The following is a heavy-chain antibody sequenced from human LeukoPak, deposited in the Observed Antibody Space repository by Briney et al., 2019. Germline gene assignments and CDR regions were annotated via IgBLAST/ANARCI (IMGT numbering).Heavy chain of an antibody. V-gene: IGHV3-9*01. CDR2: ISWNSGSI. Sequence: LPGGSLRLSCAASGFTFDDYAMHWVRQAPGKGLEWVSGISWNSGSIAYADSVKGRFTISRDNAKDSLYLQMNSLTAEDTAMHYCVRAYHPGGWFDPWGQGTLVTVSS. D-gene: IGHD2-21*01. CDR3: VRAYHPGGWFDP. J-gene: IGHJ5*02. CDR1: GFTFDDYA.